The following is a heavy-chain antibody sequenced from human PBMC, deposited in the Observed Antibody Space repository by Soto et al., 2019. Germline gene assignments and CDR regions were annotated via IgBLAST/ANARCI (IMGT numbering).Heavy chain of an antibody. CDR3: ARDQVKGTMTIL. J-gene: IGHJ4*02. D-gene: IGHD4-17*01. Sequence: QVQLVESGGGVVQPGRSLRLSCAASGFTFINYAMHWVRQAPGKGLEWVAVISYDGSNKYYADSVKGRFTISGDNSKNTMYLQMNSLSAEDTAVYHCARDQVKGTMTILWGQGTLVTVSS. V-gene: IGHV3-30-3*01. CDR2: ISYDGSNK. CDR1: GFTFINYA.